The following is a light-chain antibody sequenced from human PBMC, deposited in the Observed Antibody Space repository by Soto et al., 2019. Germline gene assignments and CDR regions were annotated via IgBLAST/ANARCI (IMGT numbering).Light chain of an antibody. J-gene: IGKJ3*01. CDR1: QTISRY. Sequence: DIQMTQSPSSLSASVGDRVTITCRASQTISRYLNWYQQKPGKAPKLLIYAASSLQSGVPSRFSGSGSGTDFTLAISSLQPEEFATYYCQQSYNTLTFGPGTKVDIK. V-gene: IGKV1-39*01. CDR3: QQSYNTLT. CDR2: AAS.